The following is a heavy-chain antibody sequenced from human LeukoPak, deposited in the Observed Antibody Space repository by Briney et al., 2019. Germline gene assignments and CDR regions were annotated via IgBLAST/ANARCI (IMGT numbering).Heavy chain of an antibody. V-gene: IGHV3-7*05. D-gene: IGHD6-19*01. Sequence: GGSLTLSCAASGFTFSISWTSWVRQAPGKVREWVAYTKQDGSEKYYVDSVKGRLTISRDNAKNSLSLQMNSVIAEDTGVEYGVKFGGIRYRTGWYHYFDVWGQGTLVTVSS. CDR2: TKQDGSEK. CDR3: VKFGGIRYRTGWYHYFDV. CDR1: GFTFSISW. J-gene: IGHJ4*02.